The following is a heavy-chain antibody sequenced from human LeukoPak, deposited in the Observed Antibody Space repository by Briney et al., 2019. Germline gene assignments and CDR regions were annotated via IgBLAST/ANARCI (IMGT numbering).Heavy chain of an antibody. Sequence: PETLSLTCTVSGGSISSYYWSWIRQPPGKGLEWIGYIYYSGSTNYKSSLKSRVTISVDTSKNQFSLKLSSVTAADTAVYYCARTTEGGYSYGYFYYYYMDVWGKGTTVTISS. V-gene: IGHV4-59*01. J-gene: IGHJ6*03. CDR3: ARTTEGGYSYGYFYYYYMDV. CDR2: IYYSGST. CDR1: GGSISSYY. D-gene: IGHD5-18*01.